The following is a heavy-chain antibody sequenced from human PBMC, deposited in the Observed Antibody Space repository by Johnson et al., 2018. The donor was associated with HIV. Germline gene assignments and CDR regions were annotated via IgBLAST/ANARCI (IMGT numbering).Heavy chain of an antibody. D-gene: IGHD6-6*01. V-gene: IGHV3-30*02. J-gene: IGHJ3*02. CDR3: AKDNELIAARGHGAFDI. Sequence: QVQLVESGGGVVQPGRSLRLSCAASGFTFSSYGIHWVRQAPGKGLEWVAFIRYDGSNKYYADSVKGRFTISRDNSKNTLYLQMNSLRAEDTAVYYCAKDNELIAARGHGAFDIWGQGTMVTVSS. CDR1: GFTFSSYG. CDR2: IRYDGSNK.